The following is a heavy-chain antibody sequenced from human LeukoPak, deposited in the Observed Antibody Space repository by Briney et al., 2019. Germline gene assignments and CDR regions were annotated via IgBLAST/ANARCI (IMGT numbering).Heavy chain of an antibody. CDR2: ISGSGGST. CDR3: ANGREIFANVDY. CDR1: GFTFSKFP. Sequence: GGSLRLSCAASGFTFSKFPMGWVRQAPGKGLEWVSVISGSGGSTHYADSVKGRFTISRDNSKNTLYLQMNSLRADDTAVYYCANGREIFANVDYWGQGTLVTVSS. J-gene: IGHJ4*02. V-gene: IGHV3-23*01. D-gene: IGHD3-3*01.